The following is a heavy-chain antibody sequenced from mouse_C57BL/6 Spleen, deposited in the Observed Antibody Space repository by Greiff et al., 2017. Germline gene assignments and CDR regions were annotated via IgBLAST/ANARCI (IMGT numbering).Heavy chain of an antibody. J-gene: IGHJ1*03. CDR3: ARPSKTYGYFDV. V-gene: IGHV1-39*01. D-gene: IGHD2-5*01. CDR1: GYSFTDYN. Sequence: EVQLQQSGPELVKPGASVKISCKASGYSFTDYNMNWVKQSNGQSLEWIGVINPNYGTTSYNQKFKGKATLTVDQSSSTAYMQLNSLTSEDSAVDDCARPSKTYGYFDVWGKGTTVTVSS. CDR2: INPNYGTT.